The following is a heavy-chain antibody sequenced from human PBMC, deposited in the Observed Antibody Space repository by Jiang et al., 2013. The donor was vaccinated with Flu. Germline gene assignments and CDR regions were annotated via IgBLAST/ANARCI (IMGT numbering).Heavy chain of an antibody. D-gene: IGHD3-10*01. J-gene: IGHJ4*02. CDR1: GFSLSSSGMC. Sequence: KPTQTLTLTCTFSGFSLSSSGMCVGWIRQPPGKALEWLARIDWDDDKYYSTSLKTRLTISKDTSKNQVVLTLTNMDPVDTATYYCARTTSRGSGSSDYWGQGALVTVSS. V-gene: IGHV2-70*11. CDR2: IDWDDDK. CDR3: ARTTSRGSGSSDY.